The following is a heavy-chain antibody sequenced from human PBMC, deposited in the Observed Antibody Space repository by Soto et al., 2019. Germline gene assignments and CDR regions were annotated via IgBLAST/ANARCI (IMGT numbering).Heavy chain of an antibody. V-gene: IGHV1-2*04. CDR3: ARDSFFIPTEDGIRDTVPVSACLLNRSSDL. CDR2: INPNSGGT. J-gene: IGHJ2*01. Sequence: GQGLEWMGWINPNSGGTNYAQKFQGWVTMTRDTSISTAYMELSRLRSDDTAVYYCARDSFFIPTEDGIRDTVPVSACLLNRSSDL. D-gene: IGHD3-3*02.